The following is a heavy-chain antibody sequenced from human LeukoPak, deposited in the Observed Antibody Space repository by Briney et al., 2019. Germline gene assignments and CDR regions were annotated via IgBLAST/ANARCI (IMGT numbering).Heavy chain of an antibody. CDR2: MYYSGST. CDR3: AKGLRYLSFNDAFDI. V-gene: IGHV4-39*01. J-gene: IGHJ3*02. CDR1: GGSISTSSFY. Sequence: LETLSLTCTVSGGSISTSSFYRGWIRQPPGKGLEWIGSMYYSGSTYYNPSLKSRVTISVDTSKNQFSLRLSSVTAADTAVYFCAKGLRYLSFNDAFDIWGQGTMVTVSS. D-gene: IGHD3-9*01.